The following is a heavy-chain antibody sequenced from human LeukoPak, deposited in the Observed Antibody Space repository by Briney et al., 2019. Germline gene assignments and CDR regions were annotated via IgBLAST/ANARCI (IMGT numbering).Heavy chain of an antibody. J-gene: IGHJ4*02. CDR1: GFTFSSYS. Sequence: GGSLRLSCAASGFTFSSYSMNWVRQAPGKGLEWVSSISTSNNYIYYADSVKGRFTISRDNAKNSLYLQMNSLRAEDTAVYYCAKTTIFGVAHPFDYWGQGTLVTVSS. D-gene: IGHD3-3*01. V-gene: IGHV3-21*04. CDR3: AKTTIFGVAHPFDY. CDR2: ISTSNNYI.